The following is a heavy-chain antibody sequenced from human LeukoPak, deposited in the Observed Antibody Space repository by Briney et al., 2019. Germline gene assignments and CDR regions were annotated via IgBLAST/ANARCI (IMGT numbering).Heavy chain of an antibody. V-gene: IGHV3-21*01. CDR1: GFTFSSYS. D-gene: IGHD3-22*01. Sequence: GGSLRLSCAASGFTFSSYSMNWVRQAPGKGLEWVSSISSSSSYIYYADSVKGRFTISRDNAKNSLYLQMNSLRAEDTAVYYCARDPSSSGYLDAFDIWGQGTMVTVSS. CDR3: ARDPSSSGYLDAFDI. J-gene: IGHJ3*02. CDR2: ISSSSSYI.